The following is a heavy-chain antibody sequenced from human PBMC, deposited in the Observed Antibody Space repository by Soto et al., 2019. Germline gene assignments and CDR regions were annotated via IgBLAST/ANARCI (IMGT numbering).Heavy chain of an antibody. V-gene: IGHV3-21*01. CDR2: ISSSSSYI. D-gene: IGHD6-19*01. CDR1: GFTFSSYS. Sequence: PGGSLRLSCAASGFTFSSYSMNWVRQAPGKGLEWVSSISSSSSYIYYADSVKGRFTISRDNAKNSLYLQMNSLRAEDTAVYYCARVLEQWLDYDAFDIWGQGTMVTVSS. J-gene: IGHJ3*02. CDR3: ARVLEQWLDYDAFDI.